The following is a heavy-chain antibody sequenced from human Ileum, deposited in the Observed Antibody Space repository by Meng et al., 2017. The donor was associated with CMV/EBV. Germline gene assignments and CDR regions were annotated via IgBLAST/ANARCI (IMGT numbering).Heavy chain of an antibody. CDR2: IRQKVNSYTT. V-gene: IGHV3-72*01. CDR3: ARSDRESRFDP. Sequence: GGSLRLSCAASGFTFSDHYMDWVRQAPGKGLEWVVRIRQKVNSYTTEDAAYGKVRISISRDDSKNSLYLQMNSVKNEDPAVYYLARSDRESRFDPWGQGTLVTVSS. J-gene: IGHJ5*02. CDR1: GFTFSDHY. D-gene: IGHD3-22*01.